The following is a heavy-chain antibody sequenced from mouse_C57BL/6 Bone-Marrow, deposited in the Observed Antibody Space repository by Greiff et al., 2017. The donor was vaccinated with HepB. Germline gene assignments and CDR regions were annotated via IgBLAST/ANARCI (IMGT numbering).Heavy chain of an antibody. V-gene: IGHV1-81*01. CDR2: IYPRSGNT. J-gene: IGHJ1*03. D-gene: IGHD1-1*01. CDR3: ARYDLYGSSCHWYFDV. Sequence: QVQLQQSGAELARPGASVKLSCKASGYTFTSYGISWVKQRTGQGLEWIGEIYPRSGNTYYNEKFKGKATLTADKSSSTAYMELRSLKSEDSAVYVCARYDLYGSSCHWYFDVWGTGTTVTVSS. CDR1: GYTFTSYG.